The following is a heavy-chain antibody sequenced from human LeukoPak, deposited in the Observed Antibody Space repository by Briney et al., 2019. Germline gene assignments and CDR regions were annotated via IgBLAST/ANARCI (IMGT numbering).Heavy chain of an antibody. CDR2: INSDGSST. CDR3: TRDATYYLRYGYFDS. V-gene: IGHV3-74*01. CDR1: GFTFSSYW. D-gene: IGHD2/OR15-2a*01. J-gene: IGHJ4*02. Sequence: GGSLRLSCAASGFTFSSYWMHWVRHAPGKGLVWVSRINSDGSSTSYADSVKGRFTISRDNAKNTLYLQMNSLRPEDTAVYYCTRDATYYLRYGYFDSWGQGTLVTVSS.